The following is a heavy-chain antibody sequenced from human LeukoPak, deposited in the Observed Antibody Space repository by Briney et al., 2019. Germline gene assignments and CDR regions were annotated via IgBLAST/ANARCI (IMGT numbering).Heavy chain of an antibody. CDR1: VFTFSSYS. J-gene: IGHJ4*02. CDR3: ARGGPDYGDFYYFDY. D-gene: IGHD4-17*01. CDR2: ISSSSSYI. Sequence: PGGSLRLSCAASVFTFSSYSMNWVRQAPGKGLEWVSSISSSSSYIYYADSVKGRFTISRDNAKNSLYLQMNSLRAEGTAVYYCARGGPDYGDFYYFDYWGQGTLVTVSS. V-gene: IGHV3-21*01.